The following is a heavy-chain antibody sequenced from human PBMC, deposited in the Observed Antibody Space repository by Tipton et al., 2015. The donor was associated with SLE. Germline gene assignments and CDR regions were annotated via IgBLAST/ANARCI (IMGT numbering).Heavy chain of an antibody. D-gene: IGHD1-26*01. V-gene: IGHV4-59*01. J-gene: IGHJ6*03. CDR2: ISYTGST. Sequence: TLSLTCTVSGGSISNYSWSWIRPPPGKGLEWIGYISYTGSTNYNPSLKSRVAISIATSKNQFSLKLSSVTAADTAMYYCARDPIPVVGGYYYMDVWGKGTTVSVSS. CDR1: GGSISNYS. CDR3: ARDPIPVVGGYYYMDV.